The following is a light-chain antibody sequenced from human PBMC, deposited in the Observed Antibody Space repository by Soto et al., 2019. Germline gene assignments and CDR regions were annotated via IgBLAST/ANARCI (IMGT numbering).Light chain of an antibody. CDR1: SSNIGAGFD. V-gene: IGLV1-40*01. CDR2: AKT. J-gene: IGLJ3*02. CDR3: QSYDSSLSGVV. Sequence: QLVLTQPPSVSGAPGQRVTISCTGGSSNIGAGFDVHWYQQIPGTAPKLLIYAKTNRPSGVPDRFSGSRSATSASLAITGLQAEDEADYYCQSYDSSLSGVVFGGGTKLTVL.